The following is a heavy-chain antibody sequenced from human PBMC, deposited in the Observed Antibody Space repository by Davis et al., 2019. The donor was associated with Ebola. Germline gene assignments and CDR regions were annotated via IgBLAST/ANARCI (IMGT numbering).Heavy chain of an antibody. J-gene: IGHJ3*02. CDR3: ARPGTTGTLDAFDI. CDR2: INHSGST. V-gene: IGHV4-34*01. D-gene: IGHD1-1*01. CDR1: GGSFSGYY. Sequence: PGGSLRLSCAVYGGSFSGYYWSWIRQPPGKGLEWIGEINHSGSTNYNPSLKSRVTISVDTSKNQFSLKLSSVTAADTAVYYCARPGTTGTLDAFDIWGQGTMVTVSS.